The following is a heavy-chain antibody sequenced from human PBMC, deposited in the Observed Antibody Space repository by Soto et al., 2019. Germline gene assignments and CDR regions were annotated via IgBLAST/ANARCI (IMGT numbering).Heavy chain of an antibody. CDR1: GYTFTAYC. J-gene: IGHJ6*01. Sequence: QVQLVQSGAEVKKPGASVRVSCKASGYTFTAYCVQWVRQAPGQGLQWMGWINVNSGNIKYAQAFQGRVTLTRDTDSSTVDRELTRRTPDDTAVYYCARDMDYYYGSGTGNGHGVWGPGTTVTVS. CDR3: ARDMDYYYGSGTGNGHGV. CDR2: INVNSGNI. V-gene: IGHV1-2*02. D-gene: IGHD3-10*01.